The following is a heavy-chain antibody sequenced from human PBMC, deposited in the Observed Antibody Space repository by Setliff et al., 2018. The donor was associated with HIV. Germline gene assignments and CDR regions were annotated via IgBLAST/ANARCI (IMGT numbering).Heavy chain of an antibody. CDR1: GYNFVGYG. CDR2: INTYNGNT. Sequence: ASVKVSCKASGYNFVGYGINWLRQAPGQGLEWMGWINTYNGNTKYGQKFQGSVTMTTDTSTSTVFMDLRNLRSDDTAVYYCVREGDYDFWSGYSTTFDYWGQGTLVTVSS. D-gene: IGHD3-3*01. J-gene: IGHJ4*02. V-gene: IGHV1-18*01. CDR3: VREGDYDFWSGYSTTFDY.